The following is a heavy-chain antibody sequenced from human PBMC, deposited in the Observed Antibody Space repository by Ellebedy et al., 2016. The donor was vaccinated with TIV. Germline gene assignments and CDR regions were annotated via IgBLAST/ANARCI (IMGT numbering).Heavy chain of an antibody. CDR3: ARGGNHFFGH. V-gene: IGHV3-7*03. D-gene: IGHD4-23*01. Sequence: GESLKISCAASGFTFRTYWMSWVRQAPGKGLEWVANIKEAGSEKHYVDSVEGRFTISRDNAKNSLYLQMNSLRAEDTAVYYCARGGNHFFGHWGQGNVVTVSS. CDR2: IKEAGSEK. CDR1: GFTFRTYW. J-gene: IGHJ4*02.